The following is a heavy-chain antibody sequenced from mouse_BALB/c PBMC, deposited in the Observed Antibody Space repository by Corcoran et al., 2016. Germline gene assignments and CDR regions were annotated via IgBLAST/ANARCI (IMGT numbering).Heavy chain of an antibody. J-gene: IGHJ2*01. CDR3: ARDWYGGSYDY. V-gene: IGHV1-18*01. CDR2: INPYNGGT. D-gene: IGHD1-1*01. Sequence: EVQLQQSGPELEKPGASMKISCKASGYSFTGSTMNWVKQSHGKNLDRIGLINPYNGGTSSNQKFKGKATLTVDKSSSTAYMELLSLSSEDSAVYYCARDWYGGSYDYWGQGTTLAVS. CDR1: GYSFTGST.